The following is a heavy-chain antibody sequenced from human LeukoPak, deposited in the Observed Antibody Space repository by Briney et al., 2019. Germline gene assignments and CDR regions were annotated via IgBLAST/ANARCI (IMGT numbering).Heavy chain of an antibody. CDR1: GGSISSGGYY. V-gene: IGHV4-31*03. D-gene: IGHD6-13*01. J-gene: IGHJ5*02. CDR2: IYYSGST. CDR3: ARRIAAAGTMRFDP. Sequence: SQTLSLTCTVSGGSISSGGYYWSWIRQHPGKGLEWIGYIYYSGSTYYNPSLKSRVTISVDTSKNRFSLKLSSVTAADTAVYYCARRIAAAGTMRFDPWGQGTLVTVSS.